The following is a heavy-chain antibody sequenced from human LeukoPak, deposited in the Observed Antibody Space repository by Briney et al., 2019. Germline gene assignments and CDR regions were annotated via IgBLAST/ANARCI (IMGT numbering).Heavy chain of an antibody. CDR1: GFTFDDYG. D-gene: IGHD3-22*01. J-gene: IGHJ3*02. CDR3: AREVGIVVVIEGVFDI. Sequence: PGGSLRLSCAASGFTFDDYGMTWVRQAPGKGLEWVSGINWNGASTGYADSVEGRFTISRDNAKNSLYLQMNSLRAEDTALYYCAREVGIVVVIEGVFDIWGQGTMVTVSA. V-gene: IGHV3-20*04. CDR2: INWNGAST.